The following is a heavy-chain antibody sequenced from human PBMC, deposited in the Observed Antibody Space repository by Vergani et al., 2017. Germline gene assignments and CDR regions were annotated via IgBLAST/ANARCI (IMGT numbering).Heavy chain of an antibody. V-gene: IGHV1-2*02. D-gene: IGHD6-25*01. CDR1: GYTFTGYY. CDR2: INPNSGGT. Sequence: VSCKASGYTFTGYYMHWVRQAPGQGLEWMGWINPNSGGTNYAQKFQGRVTMTRDTSISTAYMELSRLRSDDTAVYYCARVTRGIAADADFDYWGQGTLVTVSS. CDR3: ARVTRGIAADADFDY. J-gene: IGHJ4*02.